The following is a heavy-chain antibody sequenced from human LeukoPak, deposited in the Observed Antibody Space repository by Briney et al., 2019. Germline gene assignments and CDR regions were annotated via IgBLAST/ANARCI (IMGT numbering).Heavy chain of an antibody. Sequence: ASVKVSCKASGYTFTSYGISWVRQAPGQGLEWMGWINAGNGNTKYSQKFQGRVTITRDTSASTAYMELSSLRSEDTAVYYCARDTEYSSSSELFDYWGQGTLVTVSS. J-gene: IGHJ4*02. CDR1: GYTFTSYG. D-gene: IGHD6-6*01. V-gene: IGHV1-3*01. CDR2: INAGNGNT. CDR3: ARDTEYSSSSELFDY.